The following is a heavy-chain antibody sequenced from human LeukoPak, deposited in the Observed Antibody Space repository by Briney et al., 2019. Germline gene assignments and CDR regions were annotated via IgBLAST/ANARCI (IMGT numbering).Heavy chain of an antibody. Sequence: GRSLRLSCAASGFTFDDYAMHWVRHAPGKGLEWVSGISWNSGSIGYADSVKGRFTISRDNAKNSLYLQMNSLRAEDTALYYSAKATQYYDILTGYSVVGYFDYWGQGTLVTVSS. D-gene: IGHD3-9*01. V-gene: IGHV3-9*01. J-gene: IGHJ4*02. CDR3: AKATQYYDILTGYSVVGYFDY. CDR1: GFTFDDYA. CDR2: ISWNSGSI.